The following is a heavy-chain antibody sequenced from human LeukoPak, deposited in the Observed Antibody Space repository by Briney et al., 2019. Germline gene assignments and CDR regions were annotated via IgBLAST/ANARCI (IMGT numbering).Heavy chain of an antibody. Sequence: GGSLRLSCAGSGFTFSNYALIWVRQAPGKGLEWVANIKQDGSEKYYVDSVKGRFTISRDNAKNSLYLQMSSLRAEDTAVYFCARGQTTVTNWGQGTLVTVSS. CDR2: IKQDGSEK. CDR1: GFTFSNYA. J-gene: IGHJ4*02. CDR3: ARGQTTVTN. V-gene: IGHV3-7*03. D-gene: IGHD4-17*01.